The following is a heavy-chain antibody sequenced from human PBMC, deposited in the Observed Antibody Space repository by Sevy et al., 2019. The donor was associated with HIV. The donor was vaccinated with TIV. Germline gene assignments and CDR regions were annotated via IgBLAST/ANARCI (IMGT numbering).Heavy chain of an antibody. Sequence: GGSLRLSCAASGFTFSSYSMNWVRQAPGKGLEWVSYISDSSTTIYYADSVKGRFTISRDNAKNSLYLQMNSLRAEDTAVYYCARGLAALPGYYYGMDDWGQGTTVTVSS. CDR1: GFTFSSYS. V-gene: IGHV3-48*01. J-gene: IGHJ6*02. CDR2: ISDSSTTI. CDR3: ARGLAALPGYYYGMDD. D-gene: IGHD6-6*01.